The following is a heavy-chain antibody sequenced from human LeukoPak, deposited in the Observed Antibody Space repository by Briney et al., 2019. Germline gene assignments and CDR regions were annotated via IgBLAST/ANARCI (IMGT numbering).Heavy chain of an antibody. CDR2: IATTGDS. CDR3: ARGTVTAGAFDY. J-gene: IGHJ4*02. CDR1: XXTFSIXD. Sequence: GGSLRLXXXXXXXTFSIXDMHWVRQARGKPLEWVSAIATTGDSYYPGSVKGRFTISRENAKNSLYLQMNSLRAGDTAVYYCARGTVTAGAFDYWGQGTLVTVSS. V-gene: IGHV3-13*01. D-gene: IGHD4-17*01.